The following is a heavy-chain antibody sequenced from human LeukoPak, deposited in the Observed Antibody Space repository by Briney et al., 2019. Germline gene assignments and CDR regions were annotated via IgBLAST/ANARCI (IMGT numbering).Heavy chain of an antibody. Sequence: AGGSLRLLCAASGFPLYRYGKHWVRQAPGKGLEGVAFILYWGSNKYYADSVKGRFPLSRDNSKNTLYLQMNSLRAEDTALYYCAKGGPITMVRGVIRNYYYYMDVWGKGDTVTMSS. J-gene: IGHJ6*03. CDR2: ILYWGSNK. V-gene: IGHV3-30*02. CDR3: AKGGPITMVRGVIRNYYYYMDV. D-gene: IGHD3-10*01. CDR1: GFPLYRYG.